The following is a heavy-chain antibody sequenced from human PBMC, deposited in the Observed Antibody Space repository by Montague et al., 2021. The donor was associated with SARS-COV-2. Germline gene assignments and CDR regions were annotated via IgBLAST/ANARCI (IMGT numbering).Heavy chain of an antibody. CDR1: GGSINSYF. J-gene: IGHJ3*02. CDR2: MSNNGIT. Sequence: SETLSLTCTVSGGSINSYFWSWIRQPAGKRLEWIGCMSNNGITKYNPSLNRRVTVSLDTSKNQFYLKLYSVTAADTAVCYCAIRSREPLGFDIWGQGTKVTVSS. CDR3: AIRSREPLGFDI. V-gene: IGHV4-4*07. D-gene: IGHD1-26*01.